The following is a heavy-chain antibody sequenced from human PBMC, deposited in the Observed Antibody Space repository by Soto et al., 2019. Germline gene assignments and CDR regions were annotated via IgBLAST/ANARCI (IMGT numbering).Heavy chain of an antibody. Sequence: SATLSLTCTVSGGSISGYYWSWIRKPPGKGLEWIGYMYNTGSTVYNPSFKSRVTISVDTSKNQFSLKLNSVTAADTAVYYCARDLWGYCGTDCYPLDVWGQGTTVT. J-gene: IGHJ6*02. D-gene: IGHD2-21*02. V-gene: IGHV4-59*01. CDR2: MYNTGST. CDR3: ARDLWGYCGTDCYPLDV. CDR1: GGSISGYY.